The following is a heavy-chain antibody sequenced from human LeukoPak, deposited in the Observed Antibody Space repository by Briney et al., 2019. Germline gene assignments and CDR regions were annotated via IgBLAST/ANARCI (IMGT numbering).Heavy chain of an antibody. Sequence: PGGSLRLSCAASGFTVSGNYMSWVRQAPGKGLEWVSYISSSSTIYYADSVKGRFTISRDNAKNSLYLQMNSLRAEDTAVYYCARTSSTVTITPDYWGQGTLVTVSS. CDR1: GFTVSGNY. D-gene: IGHD4-17*01. J-gene: IGHJ4*02. CDR2: ISSSSTI. V-gene: IGHV3-69-1*01. CDR3: ARTSSTVTITPDY.